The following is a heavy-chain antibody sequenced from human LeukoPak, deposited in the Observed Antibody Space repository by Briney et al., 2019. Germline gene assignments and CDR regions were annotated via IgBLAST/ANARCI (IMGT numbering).Heavy chain of an antibody. J-gene: IGHJ6*03. CDR3: ARDPYSGNYGAYYYYYMDV. CDR1: GFTFSSYN. V-gene: IGHV3-21*06. Sequence: GGSLRLSCAASGFTFSSYNMNWVRQAPGKGLEWVSSITSSSSYIYYADSVKGRFTISRDNAKNSLYLQMGSLRVEDTAVYYCARDPYSGNYGAYYYYYMDVWGKGTTVTISS. D-gene: IGHD1-26*01. CDR2: ITSSSSYI.